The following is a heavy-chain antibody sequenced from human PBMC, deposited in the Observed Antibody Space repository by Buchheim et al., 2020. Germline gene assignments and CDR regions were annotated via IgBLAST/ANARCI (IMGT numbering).Heavy chain of an antibody. Sequence: QVQLVEPGGGVVQPGRSLRLSCAASGFTFSSYGMHWVRQAPGKGLEWVAVISYDGSNKYYADSVKGRFTISRDNSKNTLYLQMNSLRAEDTAVYYCAKDPYYSSSWLYYYYGMDVWGQGTT. D-gene: IGHD6-13*01. CDR3: AKDPYYSSSWLYYYYGMDV. CDR1: GFTFSSYG. CDR2: ISYDGSNK. J-gene: IGHJ6*02. V-gene: IGHV3-30*18.